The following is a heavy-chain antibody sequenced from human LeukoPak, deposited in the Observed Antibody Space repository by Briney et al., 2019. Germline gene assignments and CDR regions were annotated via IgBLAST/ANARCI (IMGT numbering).Heavy chain of an antibody. CDR2: IYSCGLT. J-gene: IGHJ4*02. CDR1: GFTVRSYY. D-gene: IGHD1-26*01. CDR3: ARDARKVGSGLDY. Sequence: GGPLRLSCAVSGFTVRSYYMTWVPQAPGKGLEWVSLIYSCGLTYYADSVQGRFTISRDDSRNSVDLHLNSLRAEDTAVYYCARDARKVGSGLDYWGQGTLVTVSS. V-gene: IGHV3-53*01.